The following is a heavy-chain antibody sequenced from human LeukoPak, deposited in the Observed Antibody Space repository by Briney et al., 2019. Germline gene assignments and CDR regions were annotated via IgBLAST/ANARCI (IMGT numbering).Heavy chain of an antibody. J-gene: IGHJ4*02. D-gene: IGHD3-10*01. V-gene: IGHV5-51*01. Sequence: GESLKISCKGSGYSFTSYWIGRVRQMPGKGLEWMGIIYHGDSDTRYSPSFQGQVTISADKSISTAYLQWSSLKASDTAMYYCARQRGYYGSGSSAFDYWGQGTLVTVSS. CDR1: GYSFTSYW. CDR3: ARQRGYYGSGSSAFDY. CDR2: IYHGDSDT.